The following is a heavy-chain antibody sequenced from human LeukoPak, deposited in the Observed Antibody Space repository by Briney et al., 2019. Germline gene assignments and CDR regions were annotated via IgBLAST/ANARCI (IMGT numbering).Heavy chain of an antibody. CDR1: GFTFRDYY. Sequence: GGSLRLSCAASGFTFRDYYMNWIRQAPGKGLEWISYISGAGSPKNYADSVKGRFTISRDNSKNTLYLQMNSLRAEDTAVYYCARDGGRYDFWSGFGFDYWGQGTLVTVSS. V-gene: IGHV3-11*01. D-gene: IGHD3-3*01. CDR2: ISGAGSPK. J-gene: IGHJ4*02. CDR3: ARDGGRYDFWSGFGFDY.